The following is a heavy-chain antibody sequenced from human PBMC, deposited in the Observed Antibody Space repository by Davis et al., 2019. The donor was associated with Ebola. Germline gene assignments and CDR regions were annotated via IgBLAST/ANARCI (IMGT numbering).Heavy chain of an antibody. CDR2: IYPGDSDT. D-gene: IGHD3-22*01. Sequence: TVSCKGSGYSFTSYWIGWVRQMPGKGLEWMGIIYPGDSDTRYSPSFQGQVTIPADKSITTAYLQWSGLKASDTAMYYCARRDSSGYYSFDYWGQGTLVTVSS. CDR3: ARRDSSGYYSFDY. V-gene: IGHV5-51*01. CDR1: GYSFTSYW. J-gene: IGHJ4*02.